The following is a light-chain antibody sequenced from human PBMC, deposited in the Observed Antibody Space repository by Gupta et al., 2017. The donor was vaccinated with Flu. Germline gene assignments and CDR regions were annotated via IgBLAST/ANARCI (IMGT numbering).Light chain of an antibody. J-gene: IGLJ3*02. CDR3: SSYTSSSTHWV. CDR1: SSDVGGYNY. Sequence: QSALTQPASVSGSPGQSITISCTGTSSDVGGYNYVSCYQQYPGKAPKLMIYELSSRTSGLSTRFSASKSGNTASLTISGLQAEDAADYYCSSYTSSSTHWVFGGGTKLTVL. CDR2: ELS. V-gene: IGLV2-14*01.